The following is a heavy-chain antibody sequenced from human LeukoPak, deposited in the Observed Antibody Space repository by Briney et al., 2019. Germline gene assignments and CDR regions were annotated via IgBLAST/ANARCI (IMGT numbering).Heavy chain of an antibody. CDR2: ISYDGSNK. CDR3: ARDPYYDSSGYYSNWFDP. V-gene: IGHV3-30-3*01. D-gene: IGHD3-22*01. J-gene: IGHJ5*02. CDR1: GFTFSSYA. Sequence: GGSLRLSCAASGFTFSSYAMHWVRQAPGKGLEWVAVISYDGSNKYYADSVKGRLTISRDNSKNTLYLQMNSLRAEDTAVYYCARDPYYDSSGYYSNWFDPWGQRTLVTVSS.